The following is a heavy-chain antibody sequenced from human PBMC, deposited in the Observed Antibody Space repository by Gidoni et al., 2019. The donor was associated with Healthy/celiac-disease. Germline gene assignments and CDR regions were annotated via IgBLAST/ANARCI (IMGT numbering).Heavy chain of an antibody. Sequence: QVQLQESRPGLVKPSGTLSLTRAVSGCSISSSNWWSWVRQPPGKGLGWIGEIYHSGSTNYNPSLKSRVTISVDKSKNQFSLKLSSVTAADTAVYYCARYGATQHQYYFDYWGQGTLVTVSS. J-gene: IGHJ4*02. CDR2: IYHSGST. CDR3: ARYGATQHQYYFDY. D-gene: IGHD2-15*01. V-gene: IGHV4-4*02. CDR1: GCSISSSNW.